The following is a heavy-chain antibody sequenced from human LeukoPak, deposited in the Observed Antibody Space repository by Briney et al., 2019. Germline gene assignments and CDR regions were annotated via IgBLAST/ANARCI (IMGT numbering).Heavy chain of an antibody. Sequence: GGSLRLSCAASGFTFSSYAMHWVRQAPGKGLEWVAVISYGGGNKYYADSVKGRFTISRDNSKNTLYLQMNSLRAEDTAVYYCARDGYDFWSGYYTGGVYYYYMDVWGKGTTVTVSS. V-gene: IGHV3-30*04. CDR3: ARDGYDFWSGYYTGGVYYYYMDV. CDR2: ISYGGGNK. CDR1: GFTFSSYA. D-gene: IGHD3-3*01. J-gene: IGHJ6*03.